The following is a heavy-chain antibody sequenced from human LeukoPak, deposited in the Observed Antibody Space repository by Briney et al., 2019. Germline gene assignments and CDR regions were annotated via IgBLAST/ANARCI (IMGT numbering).Heavy chain of an antibody. J-gene: IGHJ4*02. CDR3: ARNEVDTAMVTALDY. Sequence: GGSLRLSCAASGFTLSSYEMNWVRQAPGKGLEWVSYISSSGSTIYYADSVKGRFTISRDNAKNSLYLQMNSLRAEDTAVYYCARNEVDTAMVTALDYWGQGTLVTVSS. D-gene: IGHD5-18*01. CDR1: GFTLSSYE. V-gene: IGHV3-48*03. CDR2: ISSSGSTI.